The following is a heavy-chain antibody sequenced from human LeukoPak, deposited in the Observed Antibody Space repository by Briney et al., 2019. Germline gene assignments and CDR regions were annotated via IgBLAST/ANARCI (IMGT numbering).Heavy chain of an antibody. D-gene: IGHD1-26*01. V-gene: IGHV4-39*01. CDR2: IHYSGST. J-gene: IGHJ4*02. CDR3: ARHPSGSSFDY. Sequence: SETLSLTCTVSGVSISSSSYYWGWIRQPPGKGLEWIGTIHYSGSTYYNPSLKSRVTISVDTSKNQFSLKLSSVTAADTAVYYCARHPSGSSFDYWGQGTLVTVSS. CDR1: GVSISSSSYY.